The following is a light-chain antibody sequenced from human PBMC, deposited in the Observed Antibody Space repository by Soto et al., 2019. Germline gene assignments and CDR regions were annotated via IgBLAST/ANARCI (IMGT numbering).Light chain of an antibody. J-gene: IGKJ4*01. CDR3: QQYTHWPRMLA. V-gene: IGKV3-15*01. CDR2: DTS. CDR1: QSLTSN. Sequence: EIILKQSPGTLYVSPGERATLSCRASQSLTSNLAWYQQRPGQAPRLLIYDTSTRATDIPARFSGSGSGTEFTLTIASLQSEDFAVYYCQQYTHWPRMLAFCGGT.